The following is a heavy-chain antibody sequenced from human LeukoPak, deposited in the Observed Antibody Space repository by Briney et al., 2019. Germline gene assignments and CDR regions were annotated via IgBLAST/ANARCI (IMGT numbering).Heavy chain of an antibody. CDR3: ARDSGYCSGGSCYSSAQNWFDP. D-gene: IGHD2-15*01. J-gene: IGHJ5*02. Sequence: PGRSLRLSCAASGFTFSSYGMHWVRQAPGKGLEGVAVIWYDGSNKYYADSVKGRFTISRDNSKNTLYLQMNSLRAEDTAVYYCARDSGYCSGGSCYSSAQNWFDPWGQGTLVTVSS. V-gene: IGHV3-33*01. CDR2: IWYDGSNK. CDR1: GFTFSSYG.